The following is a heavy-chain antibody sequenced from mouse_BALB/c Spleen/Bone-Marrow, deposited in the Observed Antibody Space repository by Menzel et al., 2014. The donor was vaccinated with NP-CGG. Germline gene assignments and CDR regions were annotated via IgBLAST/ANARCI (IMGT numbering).Heavy chain of an antibody. CDR3: ARDLLRSHFDY. D-gene: IGHD1-1*01. CDR2: ISTYNGNT. V-gene: IGHV1-67*01. J-gene: IGHJ2*01. CDR1: GYTFIDYA. Sequence: QVQLKQSGPEWVRPGASVRFSCKGSGYTFIDYAMHGGKQSHAKSLEWIGVISTYNGNTNYNQKFKGKATMTVDKSSSTAYMELARLTSDDSAIYYCARDLLRSHFDYWGQGTTLTVSS.